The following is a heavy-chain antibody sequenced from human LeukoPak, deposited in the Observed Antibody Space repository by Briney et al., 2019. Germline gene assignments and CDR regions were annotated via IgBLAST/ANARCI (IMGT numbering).Heavy chain of an antibody. CDR3: ARDRGYSSFDY. Sequence: GGFLRLSCEASAFTFSSYWMSWVRQAPGKGLEWVANIKEDGSELNYVDSVKGRFTISRDNAKNSLFLQMNSLRVEDTAVYYCARDRGYSSFDYWGQGTLVTISS. CDR2: IKEDGSEL. D-gene: IGHD4-23*01. CDR1: AFTFSSYW. V-gene: IGHV3-7*01. J-gene: IGHJ4*02.